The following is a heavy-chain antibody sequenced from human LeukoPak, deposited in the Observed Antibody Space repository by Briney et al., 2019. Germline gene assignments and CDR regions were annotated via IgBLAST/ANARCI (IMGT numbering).Heavy chain of an antibody. V-gene: IGHV5-51*01. CDR2: IYPGDSDT. CDR3: ARLGSSSISCYNDY. D-gene: IGHD2-2*01. J-gene: IGHJ4*02. Sequence: GESLKISCKASGYSFTTYWIGWVRQMPGKGLEWMGIIYPGDSDTRYDPSFQGQVTISADKSINTAYLQWSSLKAADTAMYYCARLGSSSISCYNDYWGQGTLVTVSS. CDR1: GYSFTTYW.